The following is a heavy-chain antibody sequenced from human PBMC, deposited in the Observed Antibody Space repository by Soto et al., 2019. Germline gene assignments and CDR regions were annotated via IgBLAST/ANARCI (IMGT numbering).Heavy chain of an antibody. CDR2: INPNSGGT. Sequence: QVQLVQSGAEVKKPGASVKVSCKASGYTFTGYYMHWVRQAPGQGLEWMGWINPNSGGTNYAQKFQGWVTMTXVTXIXIAYMELSRLRSDDTAVYYCARDHYYGSGSYSPFDYWGQGTLVTVSS. CDR3: ARDHYYGSGSYSPFDY. CDR1: GYTFTGYY. J-gene: IGHJ4*02. V-gene: IGHV1-2*04. D-gene: IGHD3-10*01.